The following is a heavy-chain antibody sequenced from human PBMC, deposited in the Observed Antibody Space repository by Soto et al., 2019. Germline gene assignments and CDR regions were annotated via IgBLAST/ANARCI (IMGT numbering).Heavy chain of an antibody. CDR1: GFSFSLYW. V-gene: IGHV3-7*03. CDR2: IKRYGSEQ. D-gene: IGHD3-9*01. CDR3: ARDNTSYDSVSGDDL. Sequence: PWGSLRLSCEGSGFSFSLYWMTWVRQDPGKGLEWVANIKRYGSEQYYADSVKGSFTFSRDNAKNSLFLEINSLKAEDTAVYYCARDNTSYDSVSGDDLWGQGTLVTV. J-gene: IGHJ5*02.